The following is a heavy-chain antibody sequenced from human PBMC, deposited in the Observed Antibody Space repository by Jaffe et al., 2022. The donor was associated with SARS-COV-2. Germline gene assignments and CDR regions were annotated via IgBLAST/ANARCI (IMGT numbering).Heavy chain of an antibody. Sequence: QLRLQESGPGLVKPSETLSLICSVSGGSIGSSDNYWGWIRQPPGKGLEWIGSIYSSGSTYYNPSLKSRVTISVDTSKNQFSLRLSSVTATDTAVYYCVRHKTSSNVYRQVPYYYYGMDVWGQGTTVAVSS. CDR1: GGSIGSSDNY. CDR2: IYSSGST. CDR3: VRHKTSSNVYRQVPYYYYGMDV. V-gene: IGHV4-39*01. J-gene: IGHJ6*02. D-gene: IGHD2-8*01.